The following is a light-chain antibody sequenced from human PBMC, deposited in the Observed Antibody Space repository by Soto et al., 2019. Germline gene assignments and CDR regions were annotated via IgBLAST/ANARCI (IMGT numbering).Light chain of an antibody. Sequence: QPVLTQPPSVCGATRQRVIISCTGSSSTIGPGYDVHWYQQLPGTAPKRLIYGDSHRPSGVPDRLSGSKSGTSASLAITGLQAEDEADYYCQSYDRSLSASVVFGGGTKLTVL. CDR1: SSTIGPGYD. CDR2: GDS. V-gene: IGLV1-40*01. J-gene: IGLJ2*01. CDR3: QSYDRSLSASVV.